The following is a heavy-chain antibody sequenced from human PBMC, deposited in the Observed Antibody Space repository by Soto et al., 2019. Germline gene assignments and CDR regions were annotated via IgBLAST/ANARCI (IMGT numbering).Heavy chain of an antibody. CDR3: ARGLILWFGELSRLGGYYYYMDV. V-gene: IGHV4-34*01. CDR2: INDSGNI. J-gene: IGHJ6*03. D-gene: IGHD3-10*01. CDR1: GGSFSGYQ. Sequence: QVQLQQWGAGLLKPSETLSLTCAVYGGSFSGYQWTWIRQTPGKGLEWIGEINDSGNINYNPSLKSRVTILVDTAKKQISLKLSSVTAADTAVYYCARGLILWFGELSRLGGYYYYMDVWGKGTTVNVSS.